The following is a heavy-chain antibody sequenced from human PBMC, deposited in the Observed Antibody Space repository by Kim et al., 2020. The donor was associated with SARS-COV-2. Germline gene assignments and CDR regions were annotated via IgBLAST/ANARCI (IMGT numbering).Heavy chain of an antibody. CDR3: ARGEGDYWFDP. D-gene: IGHD2-21*02. V-gene: IGHV4-4*07. Sequence: NHHHSLKRRVTTAVDTSKNQFSLKLSSVTAADTAVYYCARGEGDYWFDPWGQGTLVTVSS. J-gene: IGHJ5*02.